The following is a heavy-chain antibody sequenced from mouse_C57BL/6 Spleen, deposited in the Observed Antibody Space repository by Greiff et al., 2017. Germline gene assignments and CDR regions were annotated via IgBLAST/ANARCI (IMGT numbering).Heavy chain of an antibody. V-gene: IGHV1-80*01. J-gene: IGHJ2*01. Sequence: QVQLQQSGAELVKPGASVKISCKASGYAFSSYWMNWVKQRPGKGLEWIGQIYPGDGDTNYNGKFKGKATLTADKSSSTAYMQLSSLTSEDSAVYFCARFGYDGYYDYWGQGTTLTVSS. CDR1: GYAFSSYW. CDR2: IYPGDGDT. CDR3: ARFGYDGYYDY. D-gene: IGHD2-3*01.